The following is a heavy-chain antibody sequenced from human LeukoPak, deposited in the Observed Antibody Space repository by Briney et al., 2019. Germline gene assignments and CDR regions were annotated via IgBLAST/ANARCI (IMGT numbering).Heavy chain of an antibody. Sequence: PGGSLRLSCAASGFTFSSYGMHWVRQAPGKGLEWVAVISYDGSNKYYADSVKGRFTISRDNSKNTLYLQMNSLRAEDTAVYYCAEDHLLYGDHPLYYFDYWGQGTLVTVSS. CDR2: ISYDGSNK. J-gene: IGHJ4*02. CDR3: AEDHLLYGDHPLYYFDY. V-gene: IGHV3-30*18. D-gene: IGHD4-17*01. CDR1: GFTFSSYG.